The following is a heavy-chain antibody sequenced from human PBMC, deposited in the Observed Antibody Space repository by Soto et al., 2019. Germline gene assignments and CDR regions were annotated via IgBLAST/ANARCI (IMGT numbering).Heavy chain of an antibody. CDR1: GFTFSSYS. CDR3: ARGTHMDV. D-gene: IGHD1-7*01. V-gene: IGHV3-48*01. Sequence: GGSLRLSCAASGFTFSSYSMYWVRQAPGKGLEWVSYISSSSSTIYYADSVKGRFTISRDNAKNSLYLQMNSLRAEDTAVYYCARGTHMDVWGEGTTVTVSS. CDR2: ISSSSSTI. J-gene: IGHJ6*03.